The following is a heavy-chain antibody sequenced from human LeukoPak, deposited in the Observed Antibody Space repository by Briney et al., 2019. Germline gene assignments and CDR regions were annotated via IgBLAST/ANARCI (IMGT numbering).Heavy chain of an antibody. J-gene: IGHJ5*02. CDR3: ARDSLIESSSSSSFWFDP. CDR1: GGTFSSYD. CDR2: TIPIFGTA. D-gene: IGHD6-6*01. Sequence: SEKVSCKASGGTFSSYDISWVRQAPGQGLEWMGGTIPIFGTANYAQKFQGRVTITTDESTSTAYMERSSLRSEDTAVYYCARDSLIESSSSSSFWFDPCGQGTPVTVSS. V-gene: IGHV1-69*05.